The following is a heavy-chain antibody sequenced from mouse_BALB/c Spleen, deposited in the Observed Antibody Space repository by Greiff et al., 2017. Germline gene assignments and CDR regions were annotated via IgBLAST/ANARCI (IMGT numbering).Heavy chain of an antibody. CDR1: GYSFTGYY. CDR3: ARSRYGNWYFDV. D-gene: IGHD2-10*02. CDR2: ISCYNGAT. J-gene: IGHJ1*01. Sequence: LVKTGASVKISCKASGYSFTGYYMHWVKQSHGKSLEWIGYISCYNGATSYNQKFKGKATFTVDTSSSTAYMQFNSLTSEDSAVYYCARSRYGNWYFDVWGAGTTVTVSS. V-gene: IGHV1S34*01.